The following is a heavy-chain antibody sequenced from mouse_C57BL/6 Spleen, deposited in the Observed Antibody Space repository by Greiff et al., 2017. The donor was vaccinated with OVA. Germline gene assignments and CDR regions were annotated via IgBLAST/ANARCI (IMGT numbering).Heavy chain of an antibody. D-gene: IGHD1-1*01. CDR2: IYIGNGYT. V-gene: IGHV1-58*01. CDR1: GYTFPSYG. CDR3: DRNYGSSNPYDY. J-gene: IGHJ2*01. Sequence: VQLKQSGAELVRPGSSVKMSCKTSGYTFPSYGIYWVKQRPGQGLEWIGYIYIGNGYTEYNEKFKVKSTLTSYTYSNTAYMQLISLPSKDAAIYFCDRNYGSSNPYDYWGQGTTRTVSS.